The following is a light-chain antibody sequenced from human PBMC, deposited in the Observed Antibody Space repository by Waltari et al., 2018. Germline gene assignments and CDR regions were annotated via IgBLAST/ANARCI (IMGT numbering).Light chain of an antibody. CDR1: SGSVSTSFY. V-gene: IGLV8-61*01. CDR3: VLYMDSGIWV. J-gene: IGLJ3*02. Sequence: QTVVTQEPSVSVSPGGTVTLTCALSSGSVSTSFYPSWYQQTPGQAPRTLIYSTKTRLFGVPNRFSGSILGNKAALTIAGAQADDEADYYCVLYMDSGIWVFGGGTKLTVL. CDR2: STK.